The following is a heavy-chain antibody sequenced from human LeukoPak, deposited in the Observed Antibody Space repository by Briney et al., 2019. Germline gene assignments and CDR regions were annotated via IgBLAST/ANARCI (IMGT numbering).Heavy chain of an antibody. V-gene: IGHV1-69*13. CDR3: ARGLDDYGDYVTLPLDY. J-gene: IGHJ4*02. CDR2: IIPIFGTA. D-gene: IGHD4-17*01. CDR1: GGTFSSYA. Sequence: SVKVSCKASGGTFSSYAISWVRQAPGQGLERMGGIIPIFGTANYAQKFQGRVTITADESTSTAYMELSSLRSEDTAVYYCARGLDDYGDYVTLPLDYWGQGTLVTVSS.